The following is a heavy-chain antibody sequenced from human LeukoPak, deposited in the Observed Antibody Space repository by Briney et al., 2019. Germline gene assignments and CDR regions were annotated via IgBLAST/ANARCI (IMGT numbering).Heavy chain of an antibody. V-gene: IGHV3-21*01. Sequence: GGSLRLSCAASGFTFSSYSMNWVRQAPGKGLEWVSSISSSSSYIYYADSVKGRFTISRDNAKNSLYLQMNSLRAEDTAVYYCARAFLTRYGSGSYYSMDVWGQGTLVTVSS. J-gene: IGHJ4*02. CDR1: GFTFSSYS. CDR3: ARAFLTRYGSGSYYSMDV. D-gene: IGHD3-10*01. CDR2: ISSSSSYI.